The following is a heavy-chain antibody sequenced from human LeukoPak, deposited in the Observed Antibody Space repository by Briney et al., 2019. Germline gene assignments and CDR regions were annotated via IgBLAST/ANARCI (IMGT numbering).Heavy chain of an antibody. CDR1: GYTFTSYY. V-gene: IGHV1-46*01. CDR2: INPSGGST. D-gene: IGHD5-18*01. Sequence: GASVKVSCKASGYTFTSYYMHWVRQAPGQGLEWMGIINPSGGSTSYVQKFQGRVTMTRDTSTSTVYMELSSLRSEDTAVYYCARNTVTTTSGYSYSRGYYGMDVWGQGTTVTVSS. CDR3: ARNTVTTTSGYSYSRGYYGMDV. J-gene: IGHJ6*02.